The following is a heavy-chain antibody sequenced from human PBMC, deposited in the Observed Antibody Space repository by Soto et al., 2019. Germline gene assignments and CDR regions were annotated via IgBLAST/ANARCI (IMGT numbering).Heavy chain of an antibody. V-gene: IGHV1-18*01. J-gene: IGHJ4*02. CDR1: GYTFTSYH. Sequence: GASVKVSCKASGYTFTSYHITWVRQAPGQGLEWMGWISAYNGNTNYAQNFQGRVSMTTDSSTTTAYMELRNLRSDDTAVYYCARRTSCSLYCCDYWGQVPLVTVSS. D-gene: IGHD2-2*01. CDR3: ARRTSCSLYCCDY. CDR2: ISAYNGNT.